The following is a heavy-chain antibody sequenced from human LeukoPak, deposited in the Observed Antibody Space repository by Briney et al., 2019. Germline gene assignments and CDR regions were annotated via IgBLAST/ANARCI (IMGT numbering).Heavy chain of an antibody. D-gene: IGHD3/OR15-3a*01. CDR3: ARQEIGLRSFDP. Sequence: SETLSHTCTVSGGSISSALYHWGWIRQPPGKNLEWLGSVYYTGSTHNNPSLKSRVTISVDTSKNQFSLNLSSVTAADTAVYYCARQEIGLRSFDPWGQGTLVTVSS. CDR2: VYYTGST. V-gene: IGHV4-39*01. J-gene: IGHJ5*02. CDR1: GGSISSALYH.